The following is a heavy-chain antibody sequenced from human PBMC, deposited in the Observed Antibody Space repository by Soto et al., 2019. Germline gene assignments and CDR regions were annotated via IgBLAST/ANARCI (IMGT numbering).Heavy chain of an antibody. Sequence: EVQLVESGGGLVQPGRSLRLSCAASGFTFGDYAMHWVRQAPGKGLEWVSGISWNSGSIGYADSVKGRFTISRDNAKNSLYLQMNSLRAEDTALYYCAKESCTNGVCVYYFDYWGQGTLVTVSS. CDR3: AKESCTNGVCVYYFDY. J-gene: IGHJ4*02. V-gene: IGHV3-9*01. CDR2: ISWNSGSI. D-gene: IGHD2-8*01. CDR1: GFTFGDYA.